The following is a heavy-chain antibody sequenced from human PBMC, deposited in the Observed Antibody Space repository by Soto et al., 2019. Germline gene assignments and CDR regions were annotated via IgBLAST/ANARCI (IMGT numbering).Heavy chain of an antibody. Sequence: ASVKVSCKASGYKFTAYYMHWVRQAPGQGLEWMGWINPGSGATSYAQTFQGRVTMTRDTSLNTVYMEVTSLRPDDTAVYYCAGLPKGYCSDTISYSRFDPWGQETLVTVPS. V-gene: IGHV1-2*02. CDR1: GYKFTAYY. D-gene: IGHD2-2*01. CDR3: AGLPKGYCSDTISYSRFDP. CDR2: INPGSGAT. J-gene: IGHJ5*02.